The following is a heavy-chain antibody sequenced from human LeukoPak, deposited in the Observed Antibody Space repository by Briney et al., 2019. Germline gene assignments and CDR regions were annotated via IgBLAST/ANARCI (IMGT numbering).Heavy chain of an antibody. CDR2: ISSSSSYI. Sequence: PGGSLRLSCAASGFTFSSYSMNWVRQAPGKGLEWVSSISSSSSYIYYADSVKGRFTISRDNAKNSLYLQMNSLRAEDTAVYYCARRYAAADDAFDIWGQGTMVTVSS. CDR1: GFTFSSYS. CDR3: ARRYAAADDAFDI. J-gene: IGHJ3*02. D-gene: IGHD6-13*01. V-gene: IGHV3-21*01.